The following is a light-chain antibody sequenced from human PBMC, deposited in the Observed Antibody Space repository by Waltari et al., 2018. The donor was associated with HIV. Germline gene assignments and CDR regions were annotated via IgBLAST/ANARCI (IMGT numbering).Light chain of an antibody. Sequence: QTVVTQEPSFSVSPGGAVTLTCGLSSGSVSSGYYPSWFQQTPGRGPRTCIYRTNIRSSGVPDRLSGAILGNKAALTITGAQADDEAVYHCVLHVGSGSWVFGGGTRLTVL. CDR2: RTN. CDR3: VLHVGSGSWV. CDR1: SGSVSSGYY. J-gene: IGLJ3*02. V-gene: IGLV8-61*01.